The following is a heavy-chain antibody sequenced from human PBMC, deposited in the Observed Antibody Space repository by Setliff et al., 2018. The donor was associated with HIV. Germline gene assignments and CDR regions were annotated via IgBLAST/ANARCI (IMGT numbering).Heavy chain of an antibody. CDR3: AKFFGGYGDYMGFDY. V-gene: IGHV3-23*01. CDR1: GFTFKNYA. J-gene: IGHJ4*02. D-gene: IGHD4-17*01. Sequence: PGGSLRLSCVASGFTFKNYAMNWVRQAPGKGLEWVSHVGGGRFETYYADSVKGRFTISRDNSKNTLYLQMNSLRAEDTAVYYCAKFFGGYGDYMGFDYWGQGTLVTVSS. CDR2: VGGGRFET.